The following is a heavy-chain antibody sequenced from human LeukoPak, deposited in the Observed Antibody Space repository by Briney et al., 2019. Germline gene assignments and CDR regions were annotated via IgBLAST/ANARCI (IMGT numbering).Heavy chain of an antibody. D-gene: IGHD4-17*01. CDR2: ISGSSSYI. CDR1: GFTFSSYS. V-gene: IGHV3-21*01. CDR3: AREGPYGDYFDY. J-gene: IGHJ4*02. Sequence: GGSLRLSCAASGFTFSSYSMNWVRQAPGKGLEWVSSISGSSSYIYYADSVKGRFTISRDNAKNSLYLQMNSLRAEDTAVYYCAREGPYGDYFDYWGQGTLVTVSS.